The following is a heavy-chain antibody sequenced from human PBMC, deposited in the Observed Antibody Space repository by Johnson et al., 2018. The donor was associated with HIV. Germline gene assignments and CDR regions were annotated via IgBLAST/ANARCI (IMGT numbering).Heavy chain of an antibody. CDR3: ATKGITVTTARAFDI. CDR1: RFSVSSNY. Sequence: VQLVESGGGLIQPGGSLRLSCAASRFSVSSNYMTWVRQAPGKGLEWVSVIYSGGSTYYADSVRGRFTISRDNSKNTLYLQMNSLRAEDTAVYYCATKGITVTTARAFDIWGRGTMVTVSS. V-gene: IGHV3-66*03. D-gene: IGHD4-11*01. J-gene: IGHJ3*02. CDR2: IYSGGST.